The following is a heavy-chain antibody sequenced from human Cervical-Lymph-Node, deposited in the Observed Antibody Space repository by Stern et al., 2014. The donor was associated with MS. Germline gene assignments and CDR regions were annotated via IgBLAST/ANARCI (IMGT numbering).Heavy chain of an antibody. J-gene: IGHJ5*02. Sequence: VQLVESGAEVKKPGSSVKVSCKASGGTFSSYAISWVRQAPGQGLEWMGGIIPIFGTANYAQKFQGRVTITADESTSTDYMELSSLRSEDTAVYYCAREMGWFGETRGWFDPWGQGTLVTVSS. CDR2: IIPIFGTA. CDR3: AREMGWFGETRGWFDP. CDR1: GGTFSSYA. V-gene: IGHV1-69*01. D-gene: IGHD3-10*01.